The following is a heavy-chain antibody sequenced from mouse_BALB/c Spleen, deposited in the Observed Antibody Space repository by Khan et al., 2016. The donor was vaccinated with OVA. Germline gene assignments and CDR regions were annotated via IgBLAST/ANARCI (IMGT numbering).Heavy chain of an antibody. V-gene: IGHV3-2*02. Sequence: EVQLQESGPGLVKPSQSLSLTCTVNGYSITSNYAWNWIRQFPGNKLEWMGYISYSGSTNYNPSLKSRLSITRDTSKNQFFLLLHSVTTEESATYYFARVNYYGYALDYWGQGTSVTVPS. CDR3: ARVNYYGYALDY. J-gene: IGHJ4*01. D-gene: IGHD1-1*01. CDR2: ISYSGST. CDR1: GYSITSNYA.